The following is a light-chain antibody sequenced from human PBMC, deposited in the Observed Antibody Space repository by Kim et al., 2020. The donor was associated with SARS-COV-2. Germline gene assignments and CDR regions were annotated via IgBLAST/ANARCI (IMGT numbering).Light chain of an antibody. CDR1: QGINSY. CDR3: QQLNSYPLI. CDR2: AAS. V-gene: IGKV1-9*01. J-gene: IGKJ4*01. Sequence: ASVGDRVTMTCPASQGINSYVAWYQQKSGKAPKLLIYAASILESGVPSRVSGSGSGTDFTLTINSLQPEDFATYYCQQLNSYPLIFGGGTKVDIK.